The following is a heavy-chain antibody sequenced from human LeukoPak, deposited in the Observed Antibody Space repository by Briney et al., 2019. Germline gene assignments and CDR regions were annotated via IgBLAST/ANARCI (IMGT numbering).Heavy chain of an antibody. D-gene: IGHD3-10*01. Sequence: GGSLRLSCAASGLTFSTYSMNWVRQAPGQGLQWVSSISSSSKYIYYADSVKGRFTISRDNAKNSLYLQMNSLRAEDTALYYCARDLLHGYGSFDYWGQGTLVTVSS. CDR1: GLTFSTYS. CDR3: ARDLLHGYGSFDY. J-gene: IGHJ4*02. V-gene: IGHV3-21*04. CDR2: ISSSSKYI.